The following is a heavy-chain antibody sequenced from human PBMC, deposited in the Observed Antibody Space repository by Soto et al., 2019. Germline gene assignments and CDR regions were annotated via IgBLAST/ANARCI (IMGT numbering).Heavy chain of an antibody. V-gene: IGHV4-4*02. CDR3: ARESSSHFDY. CDR2: IYHSGST. D-gene: IGHD6-6*01. J-gene: IGHJ4*02. Sequence: QVRLQESGPGLVNPSGTLSLTCVVSGGSISSYNWWSWVRQPPGKGLEWIGEIYHSGSTNYNPSLKSRVSISVDESGNQCSLMVTSVTAADTAVYFCARESSSHFDYWGQGALVTVSS. CDR1: GGSISSYNW.